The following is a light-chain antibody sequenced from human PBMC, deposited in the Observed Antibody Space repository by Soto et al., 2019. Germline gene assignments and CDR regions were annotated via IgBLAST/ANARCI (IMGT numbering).Light chain of an antibody. CDR1: QSVLYSSNNKNY. V-gene: IGKV4-1*01. J-gene: IGKJ1*01. CDR2: WAS. CDR3: QQYYSSVT. Sequence: DIVMTQSPDSLTVSLGERATINCKSSQSVLYSSNNKNYLAWYQQKPGQPPKLLIYWASTRESGVPDRFSGSGSGTDFTLTISSLQAEDVAVYYCQQYYSSVTFGQGTKVDI.